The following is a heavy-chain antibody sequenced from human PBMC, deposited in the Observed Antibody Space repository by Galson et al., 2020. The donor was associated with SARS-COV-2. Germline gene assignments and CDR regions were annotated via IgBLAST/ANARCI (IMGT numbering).Heavy chain of an antibody. J-gene: IGHJ4*02. CDR3: AKLGYDSSGALKTLDY. D-gene: IGHD3-22*01. V-gene: IGHV3-30*18. Sequence: GESLKISCTASGFTFSPYSMHWVRQAPGKGLEWVTVISYNGSNKYYADSVKGRFTISRDNSKNTLYLQMNNLRPEDTAVYYCAKLGYDSSGALKTLDYWGQGTLVTVSS. CDR1: GFTFSPYS. CDR2: ISYNGSNK.